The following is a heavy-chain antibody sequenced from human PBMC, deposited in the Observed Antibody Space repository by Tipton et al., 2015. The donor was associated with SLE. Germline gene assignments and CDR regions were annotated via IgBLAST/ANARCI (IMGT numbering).Heavy chain of an antibody. Sequence: TLSLTCTVSGGSISSYYWSWIRQPPGKGLEWIGYIYYSGSTNYNPSLKSRVTISVDTSKNQFSLKLSSVTAADTAVHYCARQKSSGYYFDYWGQGTLVTVSS. V-gene: IGHV4-59*08. CDR3: ARQKSSGYYFDY. CDR1: GGSISSYY. D-gene: IGHD6-19*01. CDR2: IYYSGST. J-gene: IGHJ4*02.